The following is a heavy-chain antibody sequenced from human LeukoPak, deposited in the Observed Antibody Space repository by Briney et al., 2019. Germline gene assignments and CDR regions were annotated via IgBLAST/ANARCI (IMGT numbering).Heavy chain of an antibody. CDR2: IIPILGIA. CDR3: ARAIVATYYYYGMDV. CDR1: GGTFSSYA. V-gene: IGHV1-69*04. J-gene: IGHJ6*02. Sequence: SVKVSCKASGGTFSSYAISWVRQAPGQGLEWMGRIIPILGIANYAQKFQGRVTITADKSTSTAYMELRSLRSEDTAVYYCARAIVATYYYYGMDVWGQGTTVTVSS. D-gene: IGHD5-12*01.